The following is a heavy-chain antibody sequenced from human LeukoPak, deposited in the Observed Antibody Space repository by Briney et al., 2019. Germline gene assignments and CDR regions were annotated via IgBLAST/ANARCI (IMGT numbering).Heavy chain of an antibody. CDR3: AKTPPSYGR. CDR2: ISGDGATT. CDR1: GFTFDDYA. Sequence: PGGPLRLSCAVSGFTFDDYAMHWVRQAPGKGREWVSLISGDGATTYYADSVKGRFTISRDNSKNSLYLQMNSLRTEDTALYYCAKTPPSYGRWGQGTLVTVSS. D-gene: IGHD1-14*01. V-gene: IGHV3-43*02. J-gene: IGHJ4*02.